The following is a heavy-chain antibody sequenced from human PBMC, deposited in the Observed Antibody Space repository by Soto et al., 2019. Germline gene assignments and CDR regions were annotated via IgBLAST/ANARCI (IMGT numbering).Heavy chain of an antibody. CDR2: IDHSGST. CDR3: AIEPLGYCSGGSCQSTEFDY. D-gene: IGHD2-15*01. J-gene: IGHJ4*02. Sequence: SETLSLTCAVYGGSFSGYYWSWIRQPPGKGLEWIGEIDHSGSTNYNPSLKSRVTISVDTSKNQFSLKLSSVTAADTAVYYCAIEPLGYCSGGSCQSTEFDYWGQGTLVTVSS. CDR1: GGSFSGYY. V-gene: IGHV4-34*01.